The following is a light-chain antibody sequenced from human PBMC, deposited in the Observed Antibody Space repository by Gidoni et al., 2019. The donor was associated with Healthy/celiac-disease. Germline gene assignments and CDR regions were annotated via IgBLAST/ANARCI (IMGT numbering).Light chain of an antibody. J-gene: IGKJ2*01. V-gene: IGKV3-11*01. CDR3: QQRSNWPPGRT. Sequence: EIVLTQSPATLSLSPGERATLSCRASQSVSSYLAWYQQKPGQAPRLLIYDASNRATGIPARFSGSGSGTDFTLTISSLEPEDFAVYYCQQRSNWPPGRTFXXXTKXEIK. CDR1: QSVSSY. CDR2: DAS.